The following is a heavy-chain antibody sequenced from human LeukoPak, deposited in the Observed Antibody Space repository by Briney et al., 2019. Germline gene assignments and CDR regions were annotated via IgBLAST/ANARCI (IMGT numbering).Heavy chain of an antibody. V-gene: IGHV3-23*01. D-gene: IGHD2-2*01. CDR3: AKDPGVVPAHYFDY. CDR1: GCTFSSYA. CDR2: TGSTGVST. Sequence: GGSLRLSCAASGCTFSSYAMNWVRQAPGKGLEWVSATGSTGVSTFYADSVKGRFTVSRDNSKNTLSLQMNSLRAEDTAVYYCAKDPGVVPAHYFDYWGQGILVTVSS. J-gene: IGHJ4*02.